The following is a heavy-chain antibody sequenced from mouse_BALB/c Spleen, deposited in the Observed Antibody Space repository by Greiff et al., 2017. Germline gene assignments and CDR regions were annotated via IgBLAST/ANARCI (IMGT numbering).Heavy chain of an antibody. CDR1: GYTFTSYW. V-gene: IGHV1S81*02. CDR2: INPSNGRT. Sequence: VQLQQPGAELVKPGASVKLSCKASGYTFTSYWMHWVKQRPGQGLEWIGEINPSNGRTNYNEKFKSKATLTVDKSSSTAYMQLSSLTSEDSAVYYCARSWGDYYGYAIDYWGQGTSVTVSS. J-gene: IGHJ4*01. CDR3: ARSWGDYYGYAIDY. D-gene: IGHD1-1*01.